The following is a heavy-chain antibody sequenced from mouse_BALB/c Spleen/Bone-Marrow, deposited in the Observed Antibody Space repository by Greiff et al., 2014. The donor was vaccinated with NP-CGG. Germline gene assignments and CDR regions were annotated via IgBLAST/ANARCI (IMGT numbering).Heavy chain of an antibody. Sequence: EVQLPQSGPELVKPGASMKISCKASGYSFTGYTMNWVRQSHGTKLEWIGLINPYNGDTYYNQRFKDKATLTVDMSSSTAYMELLSPTSEDSAVYYCVRGEDGFASWGQGTLITVSA. CDR1: GYSFTGYT. V-gene: IGHV1-18*01. CDR3: VRGEDGFAS. J-gene: IGHJ3*01. CDR2: INPYNGDT.